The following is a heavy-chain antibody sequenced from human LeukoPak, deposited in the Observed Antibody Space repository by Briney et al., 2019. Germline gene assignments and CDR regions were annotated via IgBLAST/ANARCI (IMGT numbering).Heavy chain of an antibody. CDR2: FDPEDGET. Sequence: GASVKVSCKVSGYTLTELSMHWVRQAPGKGLEWMGGFDPEDGETIYAQKFQGRVTMTEDTSTDTAYMELSSLRYEDTAVYYCATGEWLRLRVRDPARPRSSGYYFDYWGQGTLVTVSS. CDR1: GYTLTELS. CDR3: ATGEWLRLRVRDPARPRSSGYYFDY. V-gene: IGHV1-24*01. D-gene: IGHD5-12*01. J-gene: IGHJ4*02.